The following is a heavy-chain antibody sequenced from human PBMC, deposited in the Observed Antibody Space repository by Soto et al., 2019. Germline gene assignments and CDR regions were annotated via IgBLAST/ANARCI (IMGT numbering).Heavy chain of an antibody. V-gene: IGHV1-18*01. Sequence: ASVKVSCKASGYTFTSYGISWVRQAPGQGLEWMGWISAYNGNTNYAQKFQGRVTITADESTSTAYMELSSLRSEDTAVYYCARDILTGPPYYGMDVWGQGTTVTVSS. CDR1: GYTFTSYG. J-gene: IGHJ6*02. CDR3: ARDILTGPPYYGMDV. D-gene: IGHD3-9*01. CDR2: ISAYNGNT.